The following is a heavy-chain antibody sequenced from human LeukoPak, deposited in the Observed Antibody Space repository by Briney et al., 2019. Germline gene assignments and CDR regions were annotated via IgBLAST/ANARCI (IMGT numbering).Heavy chain of an antibody. D-gene: IGHD3-10*01. CDR3: ARHPPLWFDY. J-gene: IGHJ4*02. CDR2: IHYSGST. Sequence: SETLSLTCTVSGGSISSSSYYWGWIRQPPGKGLEWIGSIHYSGSTYYNPSLKSRVTISVDTSKNQFSLKLSSVTAADTAVYYCARHPPLWFDYWGQGTLVTVSS. V-gene: IGHV4-39*01. CDR1: GGSISSSSYY.